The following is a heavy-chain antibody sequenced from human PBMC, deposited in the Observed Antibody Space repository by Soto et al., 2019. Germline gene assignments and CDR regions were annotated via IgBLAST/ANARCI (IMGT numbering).Heavy chain of an antibody. J-gene: IGHJ6*03. V-gene: IGHV4-34*01. CDR1: GGSFSGYY. CDR3: ASRPPYSFYYLDV. Sequence: QVQLQQWGAGLLKPSETLSLTCAVYGGSFSGYYWSWIRQPPGKGLEWIGEINHSGSTNYNPSLKSRVTISVDTSKNQFSLKLSSVTAADKAVYYCASRPPYSFYYLDVWGKGTTVTVSS. CDR2: INHSGST.